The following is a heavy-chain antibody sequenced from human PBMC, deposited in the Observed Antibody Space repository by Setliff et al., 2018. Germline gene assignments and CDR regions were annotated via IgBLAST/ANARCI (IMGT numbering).Heavy chain of an antibody. Sequence: PGGSLRLSCSTSGFVFHNFWMGWVRQAPGKDLEWVANINQHESAKLYADSVKGRFTISRDNSQNTVYLQMDSLRAEDTAVYYCARGFDVCGGGACYTDGPYSFDYWGLGTLVTVSS. CDR1: GFVFHNFW. D-gene: IGHD2-21*01. J-gene: IGHJ4*02. CDR2: INQHESAK. CDR3: ARGFDVCGGGACYTDGPYSFDY. V-gene: IGHV3-7*01.